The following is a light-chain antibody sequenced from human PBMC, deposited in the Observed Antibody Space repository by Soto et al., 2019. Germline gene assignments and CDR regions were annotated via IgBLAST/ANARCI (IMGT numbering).Light chain of an antibody. CDR2: DAS. Sequence: EIVLTQSPATLSLSPGERATLSCRASQSITSYLAGYQQKPGQAPRLLIYDASNRATGIPARFSGSGSGTDFPLTIRSLDPEAIVVYYCQQRSKWPYTFGPGTKLEIK. CDR3: QQRSKWPYT. V-gene: IGKV3-11*01. J-gene: IGKJ2*01. CDR1: QSITSY.